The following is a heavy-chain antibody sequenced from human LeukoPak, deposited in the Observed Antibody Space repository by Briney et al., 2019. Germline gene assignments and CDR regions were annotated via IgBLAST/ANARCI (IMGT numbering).Heavy chain of an antibody. V-gene: IGHV3-7*01. CDR2: INQDGSEQ. CDR3: AREYCSGGSCYHDY. CDR1: GFSFSDYW. Sequence: QPGGSLRLSCAASGFSFSDYWMDWVRQAPGKGMEWVANINQDGSEQYYVDSVKGRFTISRDNAKNSLYLQMNSLRAEDTAVYYCAREYCSGGSCYHDYWGQGTLVTVSS. D-gene: IGHD2-15*01. J-gene: IGHJ4*02.